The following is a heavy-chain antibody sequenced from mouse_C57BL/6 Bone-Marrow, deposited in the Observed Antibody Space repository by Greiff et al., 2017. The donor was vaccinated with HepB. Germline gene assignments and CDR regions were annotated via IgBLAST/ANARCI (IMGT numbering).Heavy chain of an antibody. J-gene: IGHJ1*03. Sequence: EVKVVESGGDLVKPGGSLKLSCAASGFTFSSYGMSWVRQTPDKRLEWVATISSGGSYTYYPDSVKGRFTISRDNAKNTLYLQMSSLKSEDTAMYYCARPITTVVATGGYFDVWGTGTTVTVSS. D-gene: IGHD1-1*01. CDR3: ARPITTVVATGGYFDV. CDR1: GFTFSSYG. V-gene: IGHV5-6*01. CDR2: ISSGGSYT.